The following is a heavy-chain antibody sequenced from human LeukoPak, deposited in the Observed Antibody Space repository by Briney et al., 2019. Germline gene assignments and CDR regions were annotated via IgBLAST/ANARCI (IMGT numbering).Heavy chain of an antibody. D-gene: IGHD5-24*01. Sequence: GGSLRLSCAASGFSFSSAAMTWVRQAPGKGMEWVSLIGTIGYSTYYADSVEGRFTISRDNSKNTLSLQMNSLRVEDTAIYYCVKDIQLSTWGVGTMVTVSS. J-gene: IGHJ3*01. V-gene: IGHV3-23*01. CDR2: IGTIGYST. CDR1: GFSFSSAA. CDR3: VKDIQLST.